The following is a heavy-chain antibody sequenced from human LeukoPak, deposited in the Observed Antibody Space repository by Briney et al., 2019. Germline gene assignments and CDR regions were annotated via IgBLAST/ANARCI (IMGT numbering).Heavy chain of an antibody. CDR3: ARASTMVPNLLDN. V-gene: IGHV3-30*03. CDR2: TSIDQGIK. D-gene: IGHD4/OR15-4a*01. J-gene: IGHJ4*02. CDR1: GFRFTSYD. Sequence: PGGSLRLSCAASGFRFTSYDIHWVRQAPGKGLEWVAVTSIDQGIKFYTDSVKGRFTISRDNSKNTLYLEMNNLRVDDTAVYFCARASTMVPNLLDNWGQGTLVTVSS.